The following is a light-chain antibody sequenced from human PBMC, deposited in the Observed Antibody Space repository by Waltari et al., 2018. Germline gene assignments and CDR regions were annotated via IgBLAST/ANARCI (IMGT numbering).Light chain of an antibody. CDR2: EVS. CDR1: SSHVGGYKY. CDR3: SSYAGSNNVV. V-gene: IGLV2-8*01. J-gene: IGLJ2*01. Sequence: QSALTQPPSASGSPGQSVTISCTGTSSHVGGYKYVSWYQQHPGKAPKLMIYEVSKRPSGVPDRFSGSKSGDTASLTVSGLQAEDEADYYCSSYAGSNNVVFGGGTKLTVL.